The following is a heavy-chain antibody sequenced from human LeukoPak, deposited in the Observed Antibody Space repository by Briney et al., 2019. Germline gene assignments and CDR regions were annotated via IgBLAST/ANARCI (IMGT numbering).Heavy chain of an antibody. D-gene: IGHD2-2*01. J-gene: IGHJ2*01. CDR1: GGSFSGYY. V-gene: IGHV4-34*01. CDR3: ARKFFVRYFSSTSCYRDKKSYWYFDR. Sequence: SETLSLTCAVYGGSFSGYYWSWIRQPPGKGLEWIGEINHSGSTNYNPSPKSRVTIAVDTSKSEFSLKLRSVTTPDTAVYYCARKFFVRYFSSTSCYRDKKSYWYFDRGGRGTLVAVS. CDR2: INHSGST.